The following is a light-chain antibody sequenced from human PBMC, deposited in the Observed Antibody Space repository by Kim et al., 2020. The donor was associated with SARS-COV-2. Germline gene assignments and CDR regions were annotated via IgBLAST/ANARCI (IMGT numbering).Light chain of an antibody. V-gene: IGLV3-9*01. Sequence: SVTLGQTARITCGGKNIGSKNVHWYQQKPGQAPVLVIYRDNNRPSGIPERFSGSNSGNTATLTISRAQAGDEVDYYCQVWDSSTGVFGTGTKVTVL. J-gene: IGLJ1*01. CDR2: RDN. CDR3: QVWDSSTGV. CDR1: NIGSKN.